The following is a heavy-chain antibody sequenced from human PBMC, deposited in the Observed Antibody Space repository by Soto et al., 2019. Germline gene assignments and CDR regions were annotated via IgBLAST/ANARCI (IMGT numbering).Heavy chain of an antibody. J-gene: IGHJ3*02. CDR3: ARGRISGGRNDVLDI. D-gene: IGHD2-15*01. V-gene: IGHV4-34*01. CDR2: INHSGST. Sequence: QVQLQQWGAGLLKPSETLSLTCAVYGGSFSGYYWSWIRQTPGKGLEWIGEINHSGSTNYNPSLKSRVTLSVDTSKNQFSLTLRSVTAADTAVYYCARGRISGGRNDVLDIWGQGTVVTVSS. CDR1: GGSFSGYY.